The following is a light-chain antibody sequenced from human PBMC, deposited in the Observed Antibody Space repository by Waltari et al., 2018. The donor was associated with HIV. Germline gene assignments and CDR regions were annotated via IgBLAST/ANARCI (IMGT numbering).Light chain of an antibody. CDR1: QTISNY. Sequence: DIQMTQSPSSLSASVGDRVVLSCRASQTISNYLNWYQQKPGKSPKLLIYSASALISGVPARFSGGGSGTDFTLAINNLQPEDFATYYCQQSSDTPYTFGLGTKVEIK. V-gene: IGKV1-39*01. CDR2: SAS. J-gene: IGKJ2*01. CDR3: QQSSDTPYT.